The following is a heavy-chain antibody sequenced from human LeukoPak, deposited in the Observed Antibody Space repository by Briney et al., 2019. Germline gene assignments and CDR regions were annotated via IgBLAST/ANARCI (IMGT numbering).Heavy chain of an antibody. CDR2: ISAYNGNT. CDR1: GYTFTSYG. J-gene: IGHJ3*02. CDR3: ARAGIVPAAPVSFDI. Sequence: GASVKVSCKASGYTFTSYGISWVRQAPGQGLEWVGWISAYNGNTNYAQKLQGRVTMTTDTSTSTAYMELRSLRSDDTAVYNCARAGIVPAAPVSFDIWGQGTMVTVSS. D-gene: IGHD2-2*01. V-gene: IGHV1-18*01.